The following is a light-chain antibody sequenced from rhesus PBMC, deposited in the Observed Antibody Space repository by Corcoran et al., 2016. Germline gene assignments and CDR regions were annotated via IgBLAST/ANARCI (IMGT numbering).Light chain of an antibody. V-gene: IGKV1-37*01. CDR1: QGISSY. Sequence: DIQMTQSPSSLSASVGDRVTITCRASQGISSYLAWYQQKPGKAPKPLIYYASNLESGVPSRFSGSGSWTEFTLTISSLQAEDFATYYCQQYNSDPFTFGPGTKLEIK. J-gene: IGKJ3*01. CDR3: QQYNSDPFT. CDR2: YAS.